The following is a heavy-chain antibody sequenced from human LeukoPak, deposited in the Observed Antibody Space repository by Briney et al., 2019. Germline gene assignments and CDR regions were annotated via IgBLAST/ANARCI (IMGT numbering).Heavy chain of an antibody. CDR3: ARGGGYVDY. D-gene: IGHD1-1*01. J-gene: IGHJ4*02. CDR1: GASVSSDGYY. CDR2: VYYTGST. Sequence: PSETLSLTCTVSGASVSSDGYYWNWIRQPAGKGLEWIGYVYYTGSTNYNASLKSRVTIFVATSRNQFSLNLNSVTAADTAVYYCARGGGYVDYWGQGTLVTVSS. V-gene: IGHV4-61*08.